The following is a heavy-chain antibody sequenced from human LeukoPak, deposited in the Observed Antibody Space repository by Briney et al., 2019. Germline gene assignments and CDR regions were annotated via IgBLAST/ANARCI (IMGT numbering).Heavy chain of an antibody. CDR3: ARDRGLGGFDY. J-gene: IGHJ4*02. CDR1: GGTFSSYA. CDR2: IIPIFGTA. Sequence: GASVKVSCKASGGTFSSYAISWVRQAPGQGLEWMGGIIPIFGTANYAQKFQGRVTITADKSTSTAYMELSSLRSEDTAVYYCARDRGLGGFDYWGQGTLVTVSS. V-gene: IGHV1-69*06. D-gene: IGHD3-10*01.